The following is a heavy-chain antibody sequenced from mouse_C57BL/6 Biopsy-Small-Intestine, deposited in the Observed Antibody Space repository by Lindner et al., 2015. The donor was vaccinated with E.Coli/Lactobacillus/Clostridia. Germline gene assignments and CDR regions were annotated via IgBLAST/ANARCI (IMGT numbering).Heavy chain of an antibody. CDR2: ISAYNGNT. J-gene: IGHJ1*01. D-gene: IGHD1-1*01. Sequence: SVKVSCKASGYSFINYGITWVRQAPGQGLECMGWISAYNGNTNYAQRFQGRVTMTTDTSTNTAYMELRSLRFDDMAVYYCARAPQTYDYDSSGYVFDIWGQGTTVTVSS. CDR3: ARAPQTYDYDSSGYVFDI. V-gene: IGHV14-4*02. CDR1: GYSFINYG.